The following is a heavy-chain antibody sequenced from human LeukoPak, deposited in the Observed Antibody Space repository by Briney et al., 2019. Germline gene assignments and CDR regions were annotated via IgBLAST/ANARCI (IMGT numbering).Heavy chain of an antibody. CDR3: ARVGCSGGSCYYWDAFDI. CDR2: ISSSSSYT. CDR1: GFTFSDYY. D-gene: IGHD2-15*01. Sequence: PGGSLRLSCAASGFTFSDYYMSWIRQAPGKGLEWVSYISSSSSYTNYADSVKGRFTISRDNAKNSLYLQMNSLRAEDTAVYYCARVGCSGGSCYYWDAFDIWGQGTMVTVSS. J-gene: IGHJ3*02. V-gene: IGHV3-11*05.